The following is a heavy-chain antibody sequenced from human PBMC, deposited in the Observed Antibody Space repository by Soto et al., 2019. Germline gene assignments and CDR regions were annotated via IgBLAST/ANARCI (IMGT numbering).Heavy chain of an antibody. CDR2: ISSSSTI. CDR1: GFTFSSYS. CDR3: ARRVTGTTHYMDV. V-gene: IGHV3-48*01. D-gene: IGHD1-7*01. J-gene: IGHJ6*03. Sequence: GGSLRLSCAASGFTFSSYSMNWVRQAPGKGLEWVSYISSSSTIYYADSVKGRFTISRDNAKNSLYLQMNSLRAEDTAVYYCARRVTGTTHYMDVWGKGTTVTVSS.